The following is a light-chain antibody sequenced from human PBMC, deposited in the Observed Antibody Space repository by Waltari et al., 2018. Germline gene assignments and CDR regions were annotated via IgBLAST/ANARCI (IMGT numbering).Light chain of an antibody. Sequence: DIQMTQSPSSLSTSVGDRVTITCRASQSISSFLNWYQPKPGKAPKLLIYAASSLQSGVPSRFSGSGSGTHFTLTISSLQPEDFATYYCQQSYSTPYTFGQGTKLEIK. CDR2: AAS. CDR1: QSISSF. V-gene: IGKV1-39*01. CDR3: QQSYSTPYT. J-gene: IGKJ2*01.